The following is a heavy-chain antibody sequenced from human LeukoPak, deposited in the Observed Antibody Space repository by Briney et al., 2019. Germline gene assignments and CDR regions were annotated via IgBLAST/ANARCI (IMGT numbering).Heavy chain of an antibody. CDR1: GFTFSSYA. J-gene: IGHJ4*02. CDR3: AKDVVTMIVVVTTFDY. CDR2: ISGSGGST. Sequence: GGSLRLSCAASGFTFSSYAMSWVRQAPGKGLEWVSAISGSGGSTYYADSVKGRFTISRDNSKNTLYLQMNSLRAGDTAVYYCAKDVVTMIVVVTTFDYWGQGTLVTVSS. V-gene: IGHV3-23*01. D-gene: IGHD3-22*01.